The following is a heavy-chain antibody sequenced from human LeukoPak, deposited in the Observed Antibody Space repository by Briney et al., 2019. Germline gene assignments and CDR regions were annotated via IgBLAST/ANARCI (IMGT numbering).Heavy chain of an antibody. CDR2: ISGGGETT. J-gene: IGHJ3*02. CDR1: GCTFRNYE. CDR3: ASRNQYCGGDCFWAFDI. V-gene: IGHV3-48*03. D-gene: IGHD2-21*02. Sequence: GGSLRLSCAASGCTFRNYEMNWVRQASGKGLEWVSYISGGGETTYYADSVRGRFTTSRDNAKNSLYLQVNSLRAEDTAVYYCASRNQYCGGDCFWAFDIWGQGTMVTVSS.